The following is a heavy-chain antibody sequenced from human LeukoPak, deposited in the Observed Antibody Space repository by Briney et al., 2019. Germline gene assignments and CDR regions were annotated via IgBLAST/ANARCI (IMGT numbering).Heavy chain of an antibody. D-gene: IGHD4-17*01. CDR2: ISGTGSST. Sequence: PGGSLRLSCAASGFIISNYAMNWVCQARGKGLEWVSNISGTGSSTNYADSVKGRFTISRDNSKNTLYLQMNSLRAEDTAVYYCAKLSASTVSTARSYYGMDVWGQGTMVTVSS. CDR3: AKLSASTVSTARSYYGMDV. CDR1: GFIISNYA. J-gene: IGHJ6*02. V-gene: IGHV3-23*01.